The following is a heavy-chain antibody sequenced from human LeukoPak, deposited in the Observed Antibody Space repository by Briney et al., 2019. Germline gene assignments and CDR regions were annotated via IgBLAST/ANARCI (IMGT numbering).Heavy chain of an antibody. CDR2: IHHNGST. V-gene: IGHV4-38-2*02. CDR1: DNSISSGYY. D-gene: IGHD4-17*01. CDR3: ARDGLYGDYGDY. Sequence: SETLSLTCTVSDNSISSGYYWGWIRQPPGKGLEWIGSIHHNGSTYYNPSLKSRVTMSLDTSKNQFYLRLSSVTAADTAMYYCARDGLYGDYGDYWGQGTLVTVSS. J-gene: IGHJ4*02.